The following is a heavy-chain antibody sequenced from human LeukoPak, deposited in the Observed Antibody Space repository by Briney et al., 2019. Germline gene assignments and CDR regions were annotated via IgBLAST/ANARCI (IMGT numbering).Heavy chain of an antibody. CDR3: ARASSDDTAMATPFAY. V-gene: IGHV1-69*06. D-gene: IGHD5-18*01. CDR1: GGTFSSYA. CDR2: ITPIFGTA. Sequence: GSSVKVSCKASGGTFSSYAINWVRQAPGQGLGWMGGITPIFGTANYLQKFQGRVTITADKSTSTAYMELSRLRSEDTAIYYCARASSDDTAMATPFAYWGQGTLVTVSS. J-gene: IGHJ4*02.